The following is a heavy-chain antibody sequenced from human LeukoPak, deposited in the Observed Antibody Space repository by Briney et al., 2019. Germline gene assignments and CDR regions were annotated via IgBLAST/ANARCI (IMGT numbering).Heavy chain of an antibody. D-gene: IGHD2-2*01. V-gene: IGHV3-23*01. J-gene: IGHJ4*02. Sequence: GGSLRLSCAVSGFTFSSYAMSWVRQAPGKGLEWVSAISGGGDSTYYADSVKGRFTISRDNSKNTLYLQMNSLRAEDTAVYYCARHTFRPTSCIDYWGQGTLVTVSS. CDR2: ISGGGDST. CDR3: ARHTFRPTSCIDY. CDR1: GFTFSSYA.